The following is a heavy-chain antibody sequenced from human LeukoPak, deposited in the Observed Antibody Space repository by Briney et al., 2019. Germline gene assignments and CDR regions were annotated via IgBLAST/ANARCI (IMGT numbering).Heavy chain of an antibody. V-gene: IGHV4-34*01. CDR2: INHSGST. D-gene: IGHD2-2*01. CDR3: ARGPTDIVVVPAAASYYFDY. J-gene: IGHJ4*02. Sequence: SETLSLTCAVYGGSFSDYYWSWIRQPPGKGLEWIGEINHSGSTNYNPSLKSRVTISVDTSKNQFSLKLSSVTAADTAVYYCARGPTDIVVVPAAASYYFDYWGQGTLVTVSS. CDR1: GGSFSDYY.